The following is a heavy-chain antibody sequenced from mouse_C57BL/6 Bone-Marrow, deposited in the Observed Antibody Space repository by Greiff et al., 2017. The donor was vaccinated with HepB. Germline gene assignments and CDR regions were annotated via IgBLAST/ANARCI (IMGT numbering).Heavy chain of an antibody. Sequence: EVQWVESGGGLVKPGGSLKLSCAASGFTFSSYAMSWVRQTPEKRLEWVATISDGGSYTYYPDNVKGRFTISRDNAKNNLYLQMSHLKSEDTAMYYCARADYGSSFDYWGQGTTLTVSS. V-gene: IGHV5-4*01. CDR1: GFTFSSYA. CDR2: ISDGGSYT. CDR3: ARADYGSSFDY. J-gene: IGHJ2*01. D-gene: IGHD1-1*01.